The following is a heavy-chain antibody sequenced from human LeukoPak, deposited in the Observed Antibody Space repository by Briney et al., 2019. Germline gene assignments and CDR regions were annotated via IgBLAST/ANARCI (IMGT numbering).Heavy chain of an antibody. CDR3: ARAYYDYVWGSYDFDY. CDR1: GYTFTSYG. V-gene: IGHV1-18*01. CDR2: ISAYNSDT. J-gene: IGHJ4*02. Sequence: ASLKVSCKASGYTFTSYGINWVRQAPGQGLEWMGWISAYNSDTNYAQKLQGRVTMTTDTSTSTAYMQLSRLRSDDTAVYYCARAYYDYVWGSYDFDYWGQGTLVTVSS. D-gene: IGHD3-16*01.